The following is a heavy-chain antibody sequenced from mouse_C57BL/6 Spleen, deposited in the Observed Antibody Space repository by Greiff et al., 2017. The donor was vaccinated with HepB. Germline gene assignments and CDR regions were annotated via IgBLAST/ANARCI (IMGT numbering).Heavy chain of an antibody. CDR3: AKGIYYGNPGFAY. CDR2: ISYDGSN. J-gene: IGHJ3*01. Sequence: EVKVEESGPGLVKPSQSLSLTCSVTGYSITSGYYWNWIRQFPGNKLEWMGYISYDGSNNYNPSLKNRISITRDTSKNQFFLKLNSVTTEDTATYYCAKGIYYGNPGFAYWGQGTLVTVSA. V-gene: IGHV3-6*01. D-gene: IGHD2-1*01. CDR1: GYSITSGYY.